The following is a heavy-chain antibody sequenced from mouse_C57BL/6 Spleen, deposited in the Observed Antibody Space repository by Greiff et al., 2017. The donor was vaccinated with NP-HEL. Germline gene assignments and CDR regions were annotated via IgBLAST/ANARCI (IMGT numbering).Heavy chain of an antibody. V-gene: IGHV5-17*01. J-gene: IGHJ1*03. CDR2: ISSGSSTI. Sequence: EVKLVESGGGLVKPGGSLKLSCAASGFTFSDYGMHWVRQAPEKGLEWVAYISSGSSTIYYADTVKGRFTISRDNAKNTLFLQMTSLRSEDTAMYYGARPNTTVVGDWYFDVWGTGTTVTVSS. CDR1: GFTFSDYG. D-gene: IGHD1-1*01. CDR3: ARPNTTVVGDWYFDV.